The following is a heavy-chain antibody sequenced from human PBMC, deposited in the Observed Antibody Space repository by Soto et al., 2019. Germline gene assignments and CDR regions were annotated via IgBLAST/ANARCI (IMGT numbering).Heavy chain of an antibody. CDR2: IYYSGST. J-gene: IGHJ4*02. D-gene: IGHD3-9*01. Sequence: SETLSLTCTVSGGSISSYYWSWIRHPPGKGLEWIGYIYYSGSTNYNPSLKSRVTISVDTSKNQFSLKLSSVTAADTAVYYCARAMTGYYYFFDDWGQGTLVTVSS. V-gene: IGHV4-59*01. CDR3: ARAMTGYYYFFDD. CDR1: GGSISSYY.